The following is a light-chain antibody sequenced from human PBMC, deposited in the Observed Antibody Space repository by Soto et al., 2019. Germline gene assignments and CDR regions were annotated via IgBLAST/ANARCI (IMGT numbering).Light chain of an antibody. CDR1: SSDVGGYNY. V-gene: IGLV2-14*01. CDR3: SSYTSSSFYV. CDR2: DVS. J-gene: IGLJ1*01. Sequence: QSVLTQPASVSGSPGQSITISCTGTSSDVGGYNYVSWYQQHPGKAPKLMIYDVSYRPSGVSNRFSGSKSGNTASLTISGLQAEDEADYYCSSYTSSSFYVFGTGTKVTVL.